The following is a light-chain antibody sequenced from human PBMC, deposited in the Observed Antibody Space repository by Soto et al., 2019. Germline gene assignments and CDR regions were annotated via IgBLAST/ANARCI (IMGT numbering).Light chain of an antibody. V-gene: IGKV3-20*01. CDR2: VAS. CDR1: QSVSSGY. Sequence: EIVLTQSPGTLSLSPGERATLSCSASQSVSSGYLAWYQQKPGQAPRLLIYVASSRATGIPGRFSGSGYATEYTLTNSRLQPEDFAVYYCQQYSRSPFTFGPGTKVDIK. CDR3: QQYSRSPFT. J-gene: IGKJ3*01.